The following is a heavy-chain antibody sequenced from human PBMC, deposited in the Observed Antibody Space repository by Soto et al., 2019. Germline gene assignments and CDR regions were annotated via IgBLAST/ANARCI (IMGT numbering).Heavy chain of an antibody. CDR3: ARHIAVPRTRGFDY. J-gene: IGHJ4*02. CDR2: IYHSGTT. CDR1: GGSITTNW. V-gene: IGHV4-4*02. Sequence: QVHLQESGPGLVKPSGTLSLTCAVSGGSITTNWWSWVRQPPGKGLEWIGEIYHSGTTNYNPSLRGRATISVDKSNNQFSLNLNSGTAADSAIYDCARHIAVPRTRGFDYWGQGNLVTVSS. D-gene: IGHD6-19*01.